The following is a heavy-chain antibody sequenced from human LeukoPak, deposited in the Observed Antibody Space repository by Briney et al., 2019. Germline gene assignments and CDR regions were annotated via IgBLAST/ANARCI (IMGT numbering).Heavy chain of an antibody. D-gene: IGHD2-2*01. CDR1: GFIFSSYA. CDR2: MQYDGSEE. V-gene: IGHV3-30*02. CDR3: AGKAAAYYFVY. Sequence: PGGSLRLSCGGSGFIFSSYAMTWVRQGPGKGLEWVTFMQYDGSEEYYADSVKGRFTISTDNSKNTLYLQMDSLRGEDTAVYYCAGKAAAYYFVYWGQGTLVTVSS. J-gene: IGHJ4*02.